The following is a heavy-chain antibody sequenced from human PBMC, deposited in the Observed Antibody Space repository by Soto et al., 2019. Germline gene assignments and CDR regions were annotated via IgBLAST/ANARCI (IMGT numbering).Heavy chain of an antibody. CDR1: GFTFSNYV. CDR3: AKLPYFLALGFDD. Sequence: EVHLLDSGGGLVQPGGSLRLSCEASGFTFSNYVMSWVRQAPGKGLEWVSCISGSGDNTYYADSVKGRFTISRDNSKHTLCLQMNGLGSDDRAGYYCAKLPYFLALGFDDWGKGTLVTVSS. J-gene: IGHJ4*02. CDR2: ISGSGDNT. V-gene: IGHV3-23*01. D-gene: IGHD3-10*01.